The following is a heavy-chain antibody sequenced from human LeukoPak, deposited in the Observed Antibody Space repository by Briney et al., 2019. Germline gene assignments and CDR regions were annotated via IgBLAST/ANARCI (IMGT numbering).Heavy chain of an antibody. CDR3: ARREGGWYLDY. CDR1: GYTFSNYW. Sequence: GESLKISCKGSGYTFSNYWIGWVRQMPGKVLEWMGIIYPGDSDTRYSPSFQGQVTISADKSISTAYLQWNSLKASDTAMYYCARREGGWYLDYWGQGTLVTVSS. V-gene: IGHV5-51*01. CDR2: IYPGDSDT. J-gene: IGHJ4*02. D-gene: IGHD6-19*01.